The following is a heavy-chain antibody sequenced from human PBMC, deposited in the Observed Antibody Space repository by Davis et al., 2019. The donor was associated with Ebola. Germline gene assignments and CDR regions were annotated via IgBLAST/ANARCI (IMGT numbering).Heavy chain of an antibody. CDR3: ARDVVGLNDF. J-gene: IGHJ4*02. CDR2: ISYDGSYE. CDR1: GFSFNRSA. D-gene: IGHD1-26*01. V-gene: IGHV3-30*09. Sequence: PGGSLRLSCAAFGFSFNRSAMHWVCQAPGKGLEWLAFISYDGSYEYYADSVKGRFAISRDNSKNTLYLQMNIWRTEDTALYYCARDVVGLNDFWGQGTLVTVSS.